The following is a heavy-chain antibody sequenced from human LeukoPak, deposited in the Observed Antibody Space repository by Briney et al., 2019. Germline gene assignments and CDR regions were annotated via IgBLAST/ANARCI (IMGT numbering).Heavy chain of an antibody. CDR3: ARGPRIVGATIPLGGDY. Sequence: PSETLSLTCAVSGGSISSSNWWSWVRQPPGKGLEWIGEIYHGGSTNYNPSLKSRVTMSVDKSKNQFSLKLSSVTATDTAVYYCARGPRIVGATIPLGGDYWGQGTLVTVSS. V-gene: IGHV4-4*02. CDR1: GGSISSSNW. J-gene: IGHJ4*02. CDR2: IYHGGST. D-gene: IGHD1-26*01.